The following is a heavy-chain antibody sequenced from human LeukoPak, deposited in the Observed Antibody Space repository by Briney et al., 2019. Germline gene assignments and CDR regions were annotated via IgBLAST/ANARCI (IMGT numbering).Heavy chain of an antibody. V-gene: IGHV3-66*01. CDR2: IYSGGST. Sequence: GGSLRLSCAASGFTFSSYTMNWVRQAPGKGLEWVSIIYSGGSTYYADSVKGRFTISKDNSKSTLYLQMNSLRAEDTAVYYCTRAGQWTYGFQDYWGQGTLVTVSP. J-gene: IGHJ4*02. D-gene: IGHD3-10*01. CDR3: TRAGQWTYGFQDY. CDR1: GFTFSSYT.